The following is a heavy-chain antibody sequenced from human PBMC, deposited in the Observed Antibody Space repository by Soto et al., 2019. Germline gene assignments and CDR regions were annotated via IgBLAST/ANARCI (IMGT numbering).Heavy chain of an antibody. J-gene: IGHJ2*01. CDR3: ARDNSYDSGGAKGWYFDL. Sequence: QVQLVQSGAEVKKPEASVKVSCKASGYTITRHWMHWVRQAPGQGLEWMGVINPSGDSTIYAQKFQGRVTMTRDTSTSTVYMELSSLRSDDTAMYYCARDNSYDSGGAKGWYFDLWGRGTLVTVSS. V-gene: IGHV1-46*01. D-gene: IGHD3-22*01. CDR2: INPSGDST. CDR1: GYTITRHW.